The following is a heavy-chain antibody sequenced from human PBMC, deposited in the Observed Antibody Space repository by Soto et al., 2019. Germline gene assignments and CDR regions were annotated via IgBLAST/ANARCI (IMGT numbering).Heavy chain of an antibody. J-gene: IGHJ4*02. D-gene: IGHD1-26*01. CDR2: IYYSGST. Sequence: SSETLSLTCTVSGGSISSSSYYWGWIRQPPGKGLEWIGSIYYSGSTYYNPSLKSRVTISVDTSKNQFSLKLSSVTAADTAVYYCARRLVGATPFDYWGQGTLVTVSS. CDR3: ARRLVGATPFDY. CDR1: GGSISSSSYY. V-gene: IGHV4-39*01.